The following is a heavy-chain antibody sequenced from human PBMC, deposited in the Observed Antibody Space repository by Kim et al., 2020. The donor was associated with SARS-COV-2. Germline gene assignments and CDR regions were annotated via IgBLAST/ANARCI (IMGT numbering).Heavy chain of an antibody. CDR3: AVGIATYYYYYYGMDV. CDR1: GFTFSSYE. Sequence: GGSLRLSCAASGFTFSSYEMNWVRQAPGKGLEWVSYISSSGSTIYYADSVKGRFTISRDNAKNSLYLQMNSLRAEDTAVYYCAVGIATYYYYYYGMDVWGQGTTVTV. D-gene: IGHD1-26*01. CDR2: ISSSGSTI. V-gene: IGHV3-48*03. J-gene: IGHJ6*02.